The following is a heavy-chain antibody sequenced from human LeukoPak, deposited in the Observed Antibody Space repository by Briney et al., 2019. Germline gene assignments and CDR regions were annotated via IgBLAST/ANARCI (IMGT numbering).Heavy chain of an antibody. J-gene: IGHJ6*02. V-gene: IGHV3-23*01. CDR2: ISGSGGST. CDR1: GFTFSSYA. Sequence: SGGSLRLSCAASGFTFSSYAMSWVRQAPGKGLEWVSAISGSGGSTYYADSVKGRFTISRDNAKNSLYLQMNSLRDEDTAVYYCARNLDSTSCAYRCGMDVWGQGTTVTVSS. CDR3: ARNLDSTSCAYRCGMDV. D-gene: IGHD2-2*01.